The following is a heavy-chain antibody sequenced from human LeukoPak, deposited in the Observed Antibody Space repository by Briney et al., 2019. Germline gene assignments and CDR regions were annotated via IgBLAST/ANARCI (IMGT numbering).Heavy chain of an antibody. CDR2: ISSGGDNT. D-gene: IGHD2-2*01. Sequence: GGSLRLSCAASGFTFSTYAMSWVRQAPGKGLEWVSAISSGGDNTYYADSVKGRFTISRDNSKSTLYLQMNSLRAEDTAVYYCANRPPSTWYDFWGQGTLVTVSS. J-gene: IGHJ5*01. V-gene: IGHV3-23*01. CDR3: ANRPPSTWYDF. CDR1: GFTFSTYA.